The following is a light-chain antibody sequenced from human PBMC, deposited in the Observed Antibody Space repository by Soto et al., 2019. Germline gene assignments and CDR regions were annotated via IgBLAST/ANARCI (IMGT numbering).Light chain of an antibody. CDR1: QNIYSN. CDR2: RAS. J-gene: IGKJ1*01. Sequence: IVMTQSPATLSVSPGERATLSCRASQNIYSNVAWYQQRPGQAPRLLIYRASTRATAIPARFSGSGSGTEFTLTISSLQSEDFTVYSCLQYHNLWAIGQGTKVDIK. V-gene: IGKV3-15*01. CDR3: LQYHNLWA.